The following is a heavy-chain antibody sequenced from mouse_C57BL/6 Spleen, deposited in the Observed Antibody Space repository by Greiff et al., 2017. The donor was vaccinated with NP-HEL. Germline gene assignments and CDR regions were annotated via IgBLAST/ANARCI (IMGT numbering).Heavy chain of an antibody. CDR2: INPSTGGT. D-gene: IGHD2-4*01. J-gene: IGHJ3*01. Sequence: EVQLQESGPELVKPGASVKISCKASGYSFTGYYMNWVKQSPEKSLEWIGEINPSTGGTTYNQKVKAKATLTVDKSSSTAYMQLKSLTSEDSAVYYCARREDYDYDGAWFAYWGQGTLVTVSA. CDR3: ARREDYDYDGAWFAY. CDR1: GYSFTGYY. V-gene: IGHV1-42*01.